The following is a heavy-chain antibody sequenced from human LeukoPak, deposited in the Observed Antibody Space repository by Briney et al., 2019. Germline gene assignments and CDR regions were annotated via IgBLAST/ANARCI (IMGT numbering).Heavy chain of an antibody. CDR1: GFTFNSYA. CDR3: ARLVSRLHWSGGSCSNNWFDP. V-gene: IGHV4-39*01. D-gene: IGHD2-15*01. Sequence: PGGSLRLSCAASGFTFNSYAMSWVRQAPGKGLEWVWGICYSGSTYNNPATKSRVTISVGTTKNQFSLKLSSVTAADTAGYYCARLVSRLHWSGGSCSNNWFDPWGQGTLVTVSS. CDR2: ICYSGST. J-gene: IGHJ5*02.